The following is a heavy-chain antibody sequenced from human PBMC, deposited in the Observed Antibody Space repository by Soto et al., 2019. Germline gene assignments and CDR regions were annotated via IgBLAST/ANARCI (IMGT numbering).Heavy chain of an antibody. CDR1: GFTFRNYD. CDR2: ISAAGDP. V-gene: IGHV3-13*05. D-gene: IGHD4-4*01. CDR3: ARTDSYFYGLDV. J-gene: IGHJ6*02. Sequence: EVQLVESGGGLVQPGGSLRLSCEASGFTFRNYDMHWVRQGKGKGLEWVSGISAAGDPDYADSVEGRFTISRENAQNSFFLQMNSLRVGDTAVYYCARTDSYFYGLDVWGQGTTVIVSS.